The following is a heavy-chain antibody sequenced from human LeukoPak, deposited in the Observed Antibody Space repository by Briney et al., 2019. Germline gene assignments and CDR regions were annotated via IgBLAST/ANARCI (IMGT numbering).Heavy chain of an antibody. V-gene: IGHV4-34*01. Sequence: SQTLSLTCAVYGGSFSGYYWSWIRQPPGKGLEPLGEINHSGSTNYNPSLKSRVTISVDTSKNQFPLKLSSVTAADTAVYYCARGSRGRSYGSGSYSYYGMDVWGKGTTVTVSS. J-gene: IGHJ6*04. CDR2: INHSGST. CDR1: GGSFSGYY. CDR3: ARGSRGRSYGSGSYSYYGMDV. D-gene: IGHD3-10*01.